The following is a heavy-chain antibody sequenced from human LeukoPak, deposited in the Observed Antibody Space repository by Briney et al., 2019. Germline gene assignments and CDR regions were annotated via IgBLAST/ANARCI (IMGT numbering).Heavy chain of an antibody. Sequence: PGRSLRLSCAASGFTFSSYAMHWVRQAPGKGLEWVAVISYGGSNKYYADSVKGRFTISRDNSKNTLYLQMNSLRAEDTAVYYCARDLVGGLWFGDLGCFDYWGQGTLVTVSS. J-gene: IGHJ4*02. CDR3: ARDLVGGLWFGDLGCFDY. CDR2: ISYGGSNK. CDR1: GFTFSSYA. V-gene: IGHV3-30-3*01. D-gene: IGHD3-10*01.